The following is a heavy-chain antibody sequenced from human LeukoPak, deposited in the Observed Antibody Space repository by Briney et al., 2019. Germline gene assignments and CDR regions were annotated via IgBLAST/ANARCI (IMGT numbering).Heavy chain of an antibody. Sequence: PGGSLRLSCAASGFTFSSYWMHWVRQAPGKGLVWVSRINSDGSSTSYADSVKGRFTISRDNAKNTLYLQMNSLRAEDTAVYYCAREGRXXWXXXLGTNYYFDYWGQGTLVTVSS. J-gene: IGHJ4*02. V-gene: IGHV3-74*01. D-gene: IGHD3-10*01. CDR2: INSDGSST. CDR1: GFTFSSYW. CDR3: AREGRXXWXXXLGTNYYFDY.